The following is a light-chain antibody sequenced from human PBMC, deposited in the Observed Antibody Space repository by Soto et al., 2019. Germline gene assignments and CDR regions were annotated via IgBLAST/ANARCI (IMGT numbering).Light chain of an antibody. CDR2: WAS. Sequence: DFVMTQSPDSLAASLGERATINCKSSQSVLYSSNNKNYLAWYQHKAGQPPKLLIYWASNRQYGVPDRFSGSGSGTDFTLTINNLQAEDVAVYYCQQYYSLPLTFGGGTKVEI. V-gene: IGKV4-1*01. CDR3: QQYYSLPLT. J-gene: IGKJ4*01. CDR1: QSVLYSSNNKNY.